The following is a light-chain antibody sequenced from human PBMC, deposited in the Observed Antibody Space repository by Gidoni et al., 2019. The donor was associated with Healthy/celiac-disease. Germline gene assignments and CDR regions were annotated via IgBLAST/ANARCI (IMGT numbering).Light chain of an antibody. V-gene: IGKV2D-29*01. CDR3: MQSIQLPRT. CDR1: QSLRHSDGKTY. J-gene: IGKJ4*01. CDR2: AVS. Sequence: DIVMTQTPLPLSVTPGQPASIPCKSSQSLRHSDGKTYLAWYLQKPGQPPKLLIYAVSNRFSGVPDRFSGSGSGTDFTLKISRVEAEDFGVYYCMQSIQLPRTFGGGTKVEIK.